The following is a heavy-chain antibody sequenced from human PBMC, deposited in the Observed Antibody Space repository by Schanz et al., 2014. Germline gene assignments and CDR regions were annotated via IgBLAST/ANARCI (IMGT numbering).Heavy chain of an antibody. D-gene: IGHD1-1*01. CDR1: GFSFDSYN. Sequence: EVQLVESGGGLVKPGGSLRLSCTASGFSFDSYNMNWVRQSPGKGLEWVAFLSFDSRHIYYADSVKGRFTISRDNAKSSLHPQRKTRRADDTAVYYCARDGVAATTDFEYWGQGALVTVSS. J-gene: IGHJ4*02. CDR2: LSFDSRHI. V-gene: IGHV3-21*06. CDR3: ARDGVAATTDFEY.